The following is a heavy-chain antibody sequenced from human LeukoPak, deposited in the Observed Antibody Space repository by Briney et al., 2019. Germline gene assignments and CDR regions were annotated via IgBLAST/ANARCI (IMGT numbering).Heavy chain of an antibody. V-gene: IGHV3-66*02. CDR2: IYSGDST. J-gene: IGHJ4*02. Sequence: GGSLRLSCAASGFTVSNNYMSWVRQAPGKGLEWVSVIYSGDSTYYVESVKGRFTISRDNSKNTLFLQMNRLRAEDTAVYYCAGRRVLDASFDYWGQGTLVTVSS. CDR1: GFTVSNNY. CDR3: AGRRVLDASFDY. D-gene: IGHD3-16*01.